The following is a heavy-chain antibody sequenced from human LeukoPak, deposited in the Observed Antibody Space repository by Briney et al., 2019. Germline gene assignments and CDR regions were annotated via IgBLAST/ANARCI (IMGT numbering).Heavy chain of an antibody. CDR1: GGSISSYY. Sequence: SETLSLTCTVSGGSISSYYWSWVRQPPGKGLEWIGDIYYSGSTNYNPSLKSRVTISVDTSKNQFSLRLSSVTAADTAVYYSARLASGSYGPLTPFDYWGQGTLVTVSS. D-gene: IGHD1-26*01. V-gene: IGHV4-59*08. CDR2: IYYSGST. CDR3: ARLASGSYGPLTPFDY. J-gene: IGHJ4*02.